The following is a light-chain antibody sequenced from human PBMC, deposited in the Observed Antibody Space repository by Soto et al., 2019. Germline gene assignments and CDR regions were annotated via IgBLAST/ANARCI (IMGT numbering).Light chain of an antibody. J-gene: IGLJ1*01. CDR2: EVS. CDR3: SSYAGTNNLLYV. Sequence: QSVLTQPPSASGSPGQSVTISCSGTSSDVGAYNYVPWYQQHPGKAPRLLIYEVSQRPSGVPDRFSGSKSANTASLTVSGLQPEDEADYYCSSYAGTNNLLYVFGTGTKVTVL. CDR1: SSDVGAYNY. V-gene: IGLV2-8*01.